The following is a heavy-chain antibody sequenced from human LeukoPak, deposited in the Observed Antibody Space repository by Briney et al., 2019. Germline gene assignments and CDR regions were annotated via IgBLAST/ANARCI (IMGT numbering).Heavy chain of an antibody. V-gene: IGHV3-49*04. D-gene: IGHD3-9*01. Sequence: PGGSLRLSCTASGFTFGDYAMSWVRQAPGKGLEWVGFIRSKAYGGTTEYAASVKGRFTISRDDCKSIAYLQMNSLKNEDTAVYYCTRSFDWLLSFDYWGQGTLVTVSS. CDR3: TRSFDWLLSFDY. CDR2: IRSKAYGGTT. CDR1: GFTFGDYA. J-gene: IGHJ4*02.